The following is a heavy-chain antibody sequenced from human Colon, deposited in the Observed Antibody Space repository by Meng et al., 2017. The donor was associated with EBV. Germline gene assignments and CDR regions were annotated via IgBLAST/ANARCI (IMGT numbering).Heavy chain of an antibody. CDR3: ARHVYGDSYGF. CDR1: GGSLDISDYF. V-gene: IGHV4-39*01. D-gene: IGHD4-17*01. Sequence: QLQLQGPGPGLVKPSVTLSITCTVSGGSLDISDYFWDWIRQPPGKGLEWIGSVRYSGTAYYNPSLTSRVTISVDTSKNQFSLNLSSLTAADTAVYYCARHVYGDSYGFWGQGTLVTVSS. J-gene: IGHJ4*02. CDR2: VRYSGTA.